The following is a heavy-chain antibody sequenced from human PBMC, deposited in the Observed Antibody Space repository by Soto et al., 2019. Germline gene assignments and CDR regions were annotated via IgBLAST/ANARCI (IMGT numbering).Heavy chain of an antibody. CDR3: ARDLRVTAARYYYYYGMDV. Sequence: ASVKVSCKASGYTFTSYGISWVRQAPGQGLEWMGWISAYNGNTNYAQKLQGRVTMTTDTSTSTAYMELRSLRSDDTAVYYCARDLRVTAARYYYYYGMDVWDQGTTVTVSS. CDR1: GYTFTSYG. CDR2: ISAYNGNT. J-gene: IGHJ6*02. V-gene: IGHV1-18*04. D-gene: IGHD6-6*01.